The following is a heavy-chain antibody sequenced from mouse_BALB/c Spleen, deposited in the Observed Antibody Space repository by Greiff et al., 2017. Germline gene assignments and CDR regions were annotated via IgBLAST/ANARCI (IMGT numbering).Heavy chain of an antibody. D-gene: IGHD1-1*01. V-gene: IGHV1S56*01. J-gene: IGHJ3*01. CDR2: IYPGDGST. CDR3: ARHGSSPFAY. Sequence: QVQLQQSGPELVKPGASVKMSCKASGYTFTSYYIHWVKQRPGQGLEWIGWIYPGDGSTKYNEKFKGKTTLTADKSSSTAYMLLSSLTSEDSAIYFCARHGSSPFAYWGQGTLVTVSA. CDR1: GYTFTSYY.